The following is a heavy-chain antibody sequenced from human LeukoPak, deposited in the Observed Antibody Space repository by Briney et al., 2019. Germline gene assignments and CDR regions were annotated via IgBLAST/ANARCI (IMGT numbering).Heavy chain of an antibody. Sequence: PGGSLRLSCAASGFTFSGSAMHWVRQASGKGLEWVGRIRSKANSYATAYAASVKGRFTISRDDSKNTAYLQMNSLKTEDTAVYYCTSRGKWELPYYFDYWGQGTLVTVSS. CDR2: IRSKANSYAT. CDR1: GFTFSGSA. J-gene: IGHJ4*02. V-gene: IGHV3-73*01. CDR3: TSRGKWELPYYFDY. D-gene: IGHD1-26*01.